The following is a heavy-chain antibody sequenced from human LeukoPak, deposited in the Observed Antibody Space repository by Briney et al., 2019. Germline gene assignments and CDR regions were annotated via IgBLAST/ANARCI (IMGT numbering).Heavy chain of an antibody. Sequence: ASVKVSCKASGYTFSNYGISWVRQAPGQGLEWMGWINIHNGYTNYAQMLRGRVSMTSDTSTSTVHMELRNLRSDDTAVYYCARNYYDWDYWGQGTLVTVSS. J-gene: IGHJ4*02. V-gene: IGHV1-18*01. CDR3: ARNYYDWDY. CDR2: INIHNGYT. CDR1: GYTFSNYG. D-gene: IGHD3-22*01.